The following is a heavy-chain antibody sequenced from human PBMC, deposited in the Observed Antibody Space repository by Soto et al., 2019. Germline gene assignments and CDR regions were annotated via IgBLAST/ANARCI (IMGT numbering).Heavy chain of an antibody. D-gene: IGHD1-26*01. CDR1: GFTFSSYA. CDR3: ARRGSGSYYDS. Sequence: EVQLLESGGGLVQPGGSLRLSCAASGFTFSSYAMRWVRQAPVKGLEWVSAISGSGGSTYYADSVKGRFTISRDNSKNTLYLQRNSLRAEDTAVYDWARRGSGSYYDSWGQGTLVTVSS. V-gene: IGHV3-23*01. J-gene: IGHJ4*02. CDR2: ISGSGGST.